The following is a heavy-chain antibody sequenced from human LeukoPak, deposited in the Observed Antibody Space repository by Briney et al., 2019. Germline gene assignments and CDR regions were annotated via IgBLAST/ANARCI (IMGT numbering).Heavy chain of an antibody. J-gene: IGHJ6*03. CDR2: ISAYNGNT. V-gene: IGHV1-18*01. D-gene: IGHD1-26*01. CDR1: GYTFTSYG. CDR3: AREEEEHYYYMDV. Sequence: ASVNVSCKASGYTFTSYGISWVRQAPGQGLEWMGWISAYNGNTNYAQKLQGRVTMTTDTSTSTAYMELRSLRSDDAAVYYCAREEEEHYYYMDVWGKGTTVTVSS.